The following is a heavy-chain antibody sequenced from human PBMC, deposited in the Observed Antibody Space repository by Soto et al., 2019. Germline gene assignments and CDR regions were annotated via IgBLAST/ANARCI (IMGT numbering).Heavy chain of an antibody. J-gene: IGHJ6*02. CDR1: GFSLSTSGVG. D-gene: IGHD2-15*01. CDR3: AHKGGRGAGMDV. CDR2: IYWDDDE. Sequence: QITLKESGPTLVKPTQTLTLTCTFSGFSLSTSGVGVAWIRQSPGKALEWLALIYWDDDERYVPSLKTRLTITKDTSKNQGVLTMTNMDPVDTATYYCAHKGGRGAGMDVWGQGTTVTVSS. V-gene: IGHV2-5*05.